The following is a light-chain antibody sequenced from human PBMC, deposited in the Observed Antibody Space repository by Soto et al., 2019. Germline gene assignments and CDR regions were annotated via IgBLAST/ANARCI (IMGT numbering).Light chain of an antibody. CDR2: DAS. Sequence: DIHMTQSPSTLSSSVGDRVTITCRASQSISSWLAWYQQKPGKAPKLLIYDASSLESGVPSRFSGSGSGTEFTLTISSLQPDDFATYYCQQYNRWTFGQGTKVDIK. CDR1: QSISSW. J-gene: IGKJ1*01. CDR3: QQYNRWT. V-gene: IGKV1-5*01.